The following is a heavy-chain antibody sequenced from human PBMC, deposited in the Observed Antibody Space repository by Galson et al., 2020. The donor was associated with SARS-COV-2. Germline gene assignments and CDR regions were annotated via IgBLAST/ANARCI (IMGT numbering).Heavy chain of an antibody. CDR3: ARGATFHNL. CDR2: ITYNGGSR. V-gene: IGHV3-20*04. J-gene: IGHJ5*02. Sequence: LKISCAASGFTFDEYGMSWVRQVPGKGLEWVSGITYNGGSRGYADSVKGRFTISRDNGKNSLYLQMNSLRPEDTAFYYCARGATFHNLWGHGTLVTVSS. CDR1: GFTFDEYG.